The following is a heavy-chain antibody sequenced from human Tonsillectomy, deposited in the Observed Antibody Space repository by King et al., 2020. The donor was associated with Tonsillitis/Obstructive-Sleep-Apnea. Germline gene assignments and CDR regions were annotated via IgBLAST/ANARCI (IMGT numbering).Heavy chain of an antibody. D-gene: IGHD4-17*01. CDR2: IDPSDSYT. CDR3: ARSDYGDYRFDY. Sequence: VQLVESGAEVKKPGESLSISCTGSGYSFTSYWISWVRQMPGKGLEWMGRIDPSDSYTNYSPSFQGHVTISADKSISTAYLQWSSLKASDTAMYYCARSDYGDYRFDYWGQGTLVTVSS. J-gene: IGHJ4*02. V-gene: IGHV5-10-1*01. CDR1: GYSFTSYW.